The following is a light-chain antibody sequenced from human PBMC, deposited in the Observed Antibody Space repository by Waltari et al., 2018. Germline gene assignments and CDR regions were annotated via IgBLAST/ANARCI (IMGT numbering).Light chain of an antibody. J-gene: IGLJ2*01. CDR3: QSFDTSLSGGVV. CDR2: GNN. V-gene: IGLV1-40*01. Sequence: QSVLTQPPSVSGAPGQRVTISCTGSSTNIWAGPDVHCDQDFPGAAPKLLIYGNNNRPSGVPDRFSGSKSGTSASLAITGLQAEDEAHYYCQSFDTSLSGGVVFGGGTKVTVL. CDR1: STNIWAGPD.